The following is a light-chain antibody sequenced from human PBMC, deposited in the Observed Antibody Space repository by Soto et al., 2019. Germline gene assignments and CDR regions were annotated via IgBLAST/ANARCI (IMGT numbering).Light chain of an antibody. CDR2: EVS. J-gene: IGLJ3*02. CDR3: SSYTSTRRVV. Sequence: QSVLTQPASVSGSPGQSITISCTGTSSDVGGYIYVPCYQQHPGKAPKLMIYEVSNRPSGVSNRFSGSKSGNTASLTISGLQAEDEADYYCSSYTSTRRVVFGGGTKLTVL. CDR1: SSDVGGYIY. V-gene: IGLV2-14*01.